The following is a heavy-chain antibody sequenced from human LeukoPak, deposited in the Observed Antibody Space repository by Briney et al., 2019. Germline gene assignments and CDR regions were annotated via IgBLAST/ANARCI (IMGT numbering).Heavy chain of an antibody. J-gene: IGHJ4*02. Sequence: VASVKVSCKASGYTFTGYYMHWVRQAPGQGLEWMGWINPNSGGTNYAQKFQGRVTMTRDTSISTAYMELTRLRSDDTAVYYCARAVQWELLYWGQGTLVAVSS. CDR3: ARAVQWELLY. V-gene: IGHV1-2*02. CDR2: INPNSGGT. D-gene: IGHD1-26*01. CDR1: GYTFTGYY.